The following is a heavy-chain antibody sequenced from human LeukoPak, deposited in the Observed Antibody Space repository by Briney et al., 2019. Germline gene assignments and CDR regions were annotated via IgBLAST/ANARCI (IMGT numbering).Heavy chain of an antibody. V-gene: IGHV3-53*01. CDR1: EFTVSRNY. CDR3: TRDQMNY. J-gene: IGHJ4*02. CDR2: IFSNGDT. D-gene: IGHD5-24*01. Sequence: GGSLRLSCTASEFTVSRNYMLWVRQAPGRGLEWVSLIFSNGDTHYADSVKGRFTISRDTSKNTVSLQMNSLRVEDTAMYYCTRDQMNYWGQGTLVTVSS.